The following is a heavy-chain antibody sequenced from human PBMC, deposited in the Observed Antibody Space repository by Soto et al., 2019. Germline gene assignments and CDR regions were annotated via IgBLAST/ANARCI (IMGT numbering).Heavy chain of an antibody. CDR2: INHSGST. V-gene: IGHV4-34*01. J-gene: IGHJ3*02. CDR1: GGSFSGYY. Sequence: QVQLQQWGAGLLKPSETLSLTCAVYGGSFSGYYWSWIRQPPGKGREWIGEINHSGSTNYNPSLKSRVTISVDTSKNQFSLKLSSVTAADTAVYYCALASPVVTLFDAFDIWGQGTMVTVSS. D-gene: IGHD2-15*01. CDR3: ALASPVVTLFDAFDI.